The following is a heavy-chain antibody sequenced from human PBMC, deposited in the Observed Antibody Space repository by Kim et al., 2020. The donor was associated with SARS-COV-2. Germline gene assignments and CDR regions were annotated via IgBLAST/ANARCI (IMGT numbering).Heavy chain of an antibody. J-gene: IGHJ6*02. V-gene: IGHV3-9*01. CDR2: ISWDSGSI. CDR3: AKDTSITMVRGVISNYYYYYGMDV. CDR1: GFTFGDYA. Sequence: GGSLRLSCAASGFTFGDYAMHWVRQAPGKGLEWVSGISWDSGSIDYADSVKGRFTISRDNAKNSLYLQMNSLRAEDTALYYCAKDTSITMVRGVISNYYYYYGMDVWGQGTTVTVSS. D-gene: IGHD3-10*01.